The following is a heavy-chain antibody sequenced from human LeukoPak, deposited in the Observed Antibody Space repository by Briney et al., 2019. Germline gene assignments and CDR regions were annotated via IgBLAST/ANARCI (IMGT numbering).Heavy chain of an antibody. J-gene: IGHJ3*02. Sequence: ASVKVSCKASGYTFTSHTIAWVRQAPGQGLEWLGYNGNTNYAQKVQGRVTMTTDTSTSTAYMELRSLRSDDTAVYYCAREPRQGGSSSLWAFDIWGQGTMVTVSS. D-gene: IGHD6-6*01. CDR2: NGNT. CDR1: GYTFTSHT. CDR3: AREPRQGGSSSLWAFDI. V-gene: IGHV1-18*01.